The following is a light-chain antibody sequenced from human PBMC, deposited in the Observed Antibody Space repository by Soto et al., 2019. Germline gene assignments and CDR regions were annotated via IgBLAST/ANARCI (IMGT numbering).Light chain of an antibody. CDR3: ASNTPTWV. CDR1: SSDIGGSKS. V-gene: IGLV2-14*03. J-gene: IGLJ3*02. CDR2: EVS. Sequence: QSVLTQPASVSGSPGQSISISCTGTSSDIGGSKSVSWYQQHQGKAPKLIIYEVSKRPSGISNRFSGSKSANTASLTISGLQADDEADYFCASNTPTWVFGGGNKLTVL.